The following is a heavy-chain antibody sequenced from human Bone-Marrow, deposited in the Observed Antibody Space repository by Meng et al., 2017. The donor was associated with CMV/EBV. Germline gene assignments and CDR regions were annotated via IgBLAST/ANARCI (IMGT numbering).Heavy chain of an antibody. CDR1: GYTFTGYY. Sequence: ASVTVSCQASGYTFTGYYMHWVRQAPGQGLEWMGWINPNSGGTNYAQKFQGRVTMPRDRSISTAYMELSRLRSDDTAVYYCARDLYYYDSSGYYYYYYYGMDVWGQGTTVTVSS. CDR2: INPNSGGT. J-gene: IGHJ6*02. D-gene: IGHD3-22*01. V-gene: IGHV1-2*02. CDR3: ARDLYYYDSSGYYYYYYYGMDV.